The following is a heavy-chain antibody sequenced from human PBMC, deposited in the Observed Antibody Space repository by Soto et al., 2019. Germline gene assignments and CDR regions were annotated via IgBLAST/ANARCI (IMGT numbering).Heavy chain of an antibody. J-gene: IGHJ6*02. V-gene: IGHV4-59*08. CDR2: IYYSGST. D-gene: IGHD3-10*01. CDR3: ARHSPPFFYGSGPWDV. CDR1: GVSISSDY. Sequence: SETLSLTCTVSGVSISSDYWSWIRKPPGKGLEWIGCIYYSGSTNYNPSLKSRVTISVDTSKNQFSLKLSSVTAADTAVYYCARHSPPFFYGSGPWDVWGQGTTVTVSS.